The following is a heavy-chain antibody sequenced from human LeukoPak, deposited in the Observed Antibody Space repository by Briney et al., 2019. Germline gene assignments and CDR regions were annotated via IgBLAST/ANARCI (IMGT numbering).Heavy chain of an antibody. CDR1: GFTFSSYS. CDR3: ARDPPSSGWSFDY. Sequence: PGGSLRLFCAASGFTFSSYSMNWVRQAPGKGLEWVSSISSSSSYIYYADSVKGRFTISRDNAKNSLYLQMNSLRAEDTAVYYCARDPPSSGWSFDYWGQGTLVTVSS. V-gene: IGHV3-21*01. J-gene: IGHJ4*02. D-gene: IGHD6-19*01. CDR2: ISSSSSYI.